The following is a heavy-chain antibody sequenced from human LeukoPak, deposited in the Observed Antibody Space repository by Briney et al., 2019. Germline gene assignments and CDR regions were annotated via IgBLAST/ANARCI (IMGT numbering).Heavy chain of an antibody. D-gene: IGHD1-26*01. V-gene: IGHV3-23*01. Sequence: PGGSLRLSCAASGFTFNTSAMSWVRQAPGKGLEWVSAISGSGRSTYYTDSVRGRFTISRDNSKNTLYLQMNSLRAEDTAVYFCAKGRGTRVYNWFDTWGQGILVTVSS. CDR1: GFTFNTSA. J-gene: IGHJ5*02. CDR3: AKGRGTRVYNWFDT. CDR2: ISGSGRST.